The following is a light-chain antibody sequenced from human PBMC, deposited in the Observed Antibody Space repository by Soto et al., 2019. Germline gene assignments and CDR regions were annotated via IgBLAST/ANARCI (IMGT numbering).Light chain of an antibody. CDR2: EGG. Sequence: QSVLTQPASVSGSPGQSITLSCTGTSSEVGSYNLVSWYQQHPGKAPKLMISEGGKRPSGVSNRFSGSKSGNTASLTISGLQAEDEADYYCCSFAGGSTYVFGTGTKLTVL. V-gene: IGLV2-23*01. CDR3: CSFAGGSTYV. CDR1: SSEVGSYNL. J-gene: IGLJ1*01.